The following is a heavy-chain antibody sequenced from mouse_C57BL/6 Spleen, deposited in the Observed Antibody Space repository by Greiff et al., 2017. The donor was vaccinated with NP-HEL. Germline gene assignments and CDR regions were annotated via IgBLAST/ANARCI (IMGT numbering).Heavy chain of an antibody. J-gene: IGHJ4*01. CDR2: IYPGDGDT. D-gene: IGHD1-2*01. V-gene: IGHV1-82*01. CDR1: GYAFSSSW. CDR3: ARCGFHAMDY. Sequence: QVQLQQSGPELVKPGASVKISCKASGYAFSSSWMNWVKQRPGKGLEWIGRIYPGDGDTNYNGKFKGKATLTADKSSSTAYMQLSSLTSEDSAVDFCARCGFHAMDYWGQGTSVTVSS.